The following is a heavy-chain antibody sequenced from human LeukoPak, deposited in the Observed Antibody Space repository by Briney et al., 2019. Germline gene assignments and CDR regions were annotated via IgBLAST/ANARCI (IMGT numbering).Heavy chain of an antibody. Sequence: PGGSLRLSCAASGFSVSAYWMSWVRQAPGKGLEWVANINEAGSEKPYVDSVKGRFTISRDNSQNTLYLQMNSLRAEDTAVYYCTKDPNGDYVGAFDPWGQGTLVTVSS. CDR1: GFSVSAYW. CDR2: INEAGSEK. D-gene: IGHD4-17*01. CDR3: TKDPNGDYVGAFDP. J-gene: IGHJ5*02. V-gene: IGHV3-7*03.